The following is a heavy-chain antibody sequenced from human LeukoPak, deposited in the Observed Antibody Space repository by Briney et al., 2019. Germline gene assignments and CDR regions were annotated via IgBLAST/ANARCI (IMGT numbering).Heavy chain of an antibody. CDR2: IYYTGHN. J-gene: IGHJ5*02. CDR1: GGSVSSSTYY. V-gene: IGHV4-39*02. CDR3: ARQQCNGGSCYSRAIWFDP. Sequence: SETLSLTCTVSGGSVSSSTYYWGWIRQPPGKGLEWIASIYYTGHNYYNPSLKSRVTISVDTSKNHFSLNLNSVTAAVTAVYYCARQQCNGGSCYSRAIWFDPWGQGTLVSVSS. D-gene: IGHD2-15*01.